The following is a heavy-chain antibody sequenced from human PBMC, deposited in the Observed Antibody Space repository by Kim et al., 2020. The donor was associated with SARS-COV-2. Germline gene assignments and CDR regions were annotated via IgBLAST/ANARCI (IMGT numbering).Heavy chain of an antibody. D-gene: IGHD3-9*01. V-gene: IGHV1-69*13. CDR3: ARNDDILTGYFHAEYFQH. Sequence: SVKVSCKASGGTFSSYAISWVRQAPGQGLEWMGGIIPIFGTANYAQKFQGRVTITADESTSTAYMELSSLRSEDTAVYYCARNDDILTGYFHAEYFQHWGQGTLVTVSS. J-gene: IGHJ1*01. CDR1: GGTFSSYA. CDR2: IIPIFGTA.